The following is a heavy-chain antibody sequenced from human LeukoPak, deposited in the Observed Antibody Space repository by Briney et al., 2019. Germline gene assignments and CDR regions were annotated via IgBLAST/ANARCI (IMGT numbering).Heavy chain of an antibody. J-gene: IGHJ4*02. CDR1: GYTFTSYG. D-gene: IGHD4-11*01. CDR3: ARDRVYDYSNPRGFDH. V-gene: IGHV1-18*03. Sequence: GASVKVSCKASGYTFTSYGISWVRQAPGQGLEWMGWISAYNGNTNYAQKLQGRVTVTTDTSTSTAYMELRSLRSDDMAVYYCARDRVYDYSNPRGFDHWGQGTLVTVSS. CDR2: ISAYNGNT.